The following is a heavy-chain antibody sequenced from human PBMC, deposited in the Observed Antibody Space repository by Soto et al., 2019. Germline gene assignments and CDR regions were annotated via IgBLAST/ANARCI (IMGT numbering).Heavy chain of an antibody. D-gene: IGHD5-12*01. V-gene: IGHV1-2*04. CDR3: AGDLFTGYSGYGYYYYGMDV. CDR2: INPNSGDT. CDR1: GYTFTDYY. J-gene: IGHJ6*01. Sequence: QVQLVQSGAEVKKPGASVKVSCKVSGYTFTDYYINWVRQAPGQGLEWMGWINPNSGDTTYAYKFQGWVNMTRDTSIRTAYMELRRVRSDETAMYYCAGDLFTGYSGYGYYYYGMDVWGQGTAVTVSS.